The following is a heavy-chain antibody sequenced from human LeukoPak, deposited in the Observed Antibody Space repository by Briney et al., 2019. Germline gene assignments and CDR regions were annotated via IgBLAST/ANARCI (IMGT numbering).Heavy chain of an antibody. Sequence: GGSLRLSCAASGFTFSSYAMSWVRQAPGKGLEWVSAISGSGGSTYYADSVKGRFTISRDNPKNTLYLQMNSLRAEDTAVYYCAKSRITMIVVVQKQGGAFDYWGQGTLVTVSS. CDR1: GFTFSSYA. D-gene: IGHD3-22*01. CDR3: AKSRITMIVVVQKQGGAFDY. J-gene: IGHJ4*02. CDR2: ISGSGGST. V-gene: IGHV3-23*01.